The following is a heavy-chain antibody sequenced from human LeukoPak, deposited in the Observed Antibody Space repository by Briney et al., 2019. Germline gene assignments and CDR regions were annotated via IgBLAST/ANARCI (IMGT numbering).Heavy chain of an antibody. V-gene: IGHV3-64*01. J-gene: IGHJ4*02. CDR2: ISGDGLRT. CDR3: GRSTYHDY. CDR1: GFIFNTYT. D-gene: IGHD2/OR15-2a*01. Sequence: GGSLRLSCAASGFIFNTYTMHWVRQAPGKGLEYVSTISGDGLRTYYANSVKGRFTVSRDNSKNTLYLQMGSLRTEDMAMYYCGRSTYHDYWGQGTLVTVSS.